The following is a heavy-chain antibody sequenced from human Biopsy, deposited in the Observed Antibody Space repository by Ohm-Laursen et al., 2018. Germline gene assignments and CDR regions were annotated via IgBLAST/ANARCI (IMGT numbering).Heavy chain of an antibody. D-gene: IGHD1-26*01. V-gene: IGHV1-18*04. Sequence: ATVKISCKASDYTFYSYGITWVRRAPGQGLEWMGWITADEKNSAPKFQGRVTMTTDMSTSTAYMELRGLKSDNTAVYYCARVFGGAYYSYAFDIWGQGTLVIVSS. CDR2: ITADEK. CDR3: ARVFGGAYYSYAFDI. J-gene: IGHJ3*02. CDR1: DYTFYSYG.